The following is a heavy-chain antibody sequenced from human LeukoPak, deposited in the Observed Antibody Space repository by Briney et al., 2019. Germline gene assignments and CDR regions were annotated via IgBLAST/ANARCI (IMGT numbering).Heavy chain of an antibody. CDR2: IIPILGIA. CDR3: ARVILSELGRYFDWLVGDDNWFDP. CDR1: GGTFSSYA. Sequence: SVKVSCKASGGTFSSYAISWVRQAPGQGLEWMGRIIPILGIANYAQKFQGRVTITADKSTSTAYMELSSLRSEDTAVYYCARVILSELGRYFDWLVGDDNWFDPWGQGTLVTVSS. J-gene: IGHJ5*02. V-gene: IGHV1-69*04. D-gene: IGHD3-9*01.